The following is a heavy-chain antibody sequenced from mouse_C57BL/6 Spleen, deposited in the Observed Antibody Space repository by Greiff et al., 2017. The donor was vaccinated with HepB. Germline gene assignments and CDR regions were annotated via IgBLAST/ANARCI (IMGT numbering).Heavy chain of an antibody. CDR3: AREGRPYYYAMDY. V-gene: IGHV1-22*01. CDR2: INPNNGGT. J-gene: IGHJ4*01. Sequence: EVQVVESGPELVKPGASVKMSCKASGYTFTDYNMHWVKQSHGKSLEWIGYINPNNGGTSYNQKYKGKATLTVNKSSSTAYMELRSLTSEDSAVYYCAREGRPYYYAMDYWGQGTSVTVSS. CDR1: GYTFTDYN.